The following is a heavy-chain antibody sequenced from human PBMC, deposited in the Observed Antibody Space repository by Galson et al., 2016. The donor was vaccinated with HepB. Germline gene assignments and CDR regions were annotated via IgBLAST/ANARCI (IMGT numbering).Heavy chain of an antibody. CDR2: ISYDGSKK. CDR3: ARDGGSSSTYRSSWDTKILDY. Sequence: SLRLSCAASGLNFSTSGFHWVRQAPGKGLEWVTVISYDGSKKYFADSVKGRFSISRDNSKNTLYLQMDSLRAEDTAVYYYARDGGSSSTYRSSWDTKILDYWGQGTLVTVSS. J-gene: IGHJ4*02. D-gene: IGHD6-13*01. CDR1: GLNFSTSG. V-gene: IGHV3-30*03.